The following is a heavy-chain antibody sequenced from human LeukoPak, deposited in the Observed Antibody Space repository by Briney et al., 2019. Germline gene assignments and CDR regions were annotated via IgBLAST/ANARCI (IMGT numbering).Heavy chain of an antibody. CDR1: GFSFDDYA. V-gene: IGHV3-43*02. CDR2: ISGDGCST. J-gene: IGHJ4*02. CDR3: AKDKGDGEYVDY. Sequence: GSLRLSCAASGFSFDDYAMLWVRQGPGKGLEWVSLISGDGCSTYYGDSVKGRFIISRDNSKNSLYLEMNSLRIEDTGLYYCAKDKGDGEYVDYWGQGTLITVSS. D-gene: IGHD5-24*01.